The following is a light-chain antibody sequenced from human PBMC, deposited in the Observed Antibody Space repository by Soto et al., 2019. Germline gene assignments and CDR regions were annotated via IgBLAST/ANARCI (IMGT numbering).Light chain of an antibody. CDR2: DNN. CDR1: SSNMGAGYD. J-gene: IGLJ2*01. Sequence: QSGLTQPPSVSGAPGQRVTSSCTGSSSNMGAGYDVHWYQQVPGTAPKLLISDNNNRPSGVPDRFSGSKSGTSDSLAITGLQAEDEADYHCQSYDSSLSGSVFGGGTKLTVL. V-gene: IGLV1-40*01. CDR3: QSYDSSLSGSV.